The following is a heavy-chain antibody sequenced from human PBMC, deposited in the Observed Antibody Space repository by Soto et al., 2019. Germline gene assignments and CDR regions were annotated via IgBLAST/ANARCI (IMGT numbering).Heavy chain of an antibody. J-gene: IGHJ4*02. CDR3: AKDLIVVVHKRLFQY. V-gene: IGHV3-23*01. Sequence: GGSLRLSCASSVCTFSSYAMSWVRDAPGKWLEWVSAISGSGGSTYYADSVKGRFTISRDNSKNTLYLQMNSLRAEGTAVYYCAKDLIVVVHKRLFQYLRQGTLGNVAS. CDR2: ISGSGGST. CDR1: VCTFSSYA. D-gene: IGHD3-22*01.